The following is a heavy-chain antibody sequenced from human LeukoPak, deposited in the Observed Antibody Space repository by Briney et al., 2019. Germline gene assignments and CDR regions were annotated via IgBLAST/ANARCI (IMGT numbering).Heavy chain of an antibody. CDR1: GGSISSYY. J-gene: IGHJ2*01. V-gene: IGHV4-59*08. Sequence: SETLSLTCTVSGGSISSYYWSWIRQPPGKGLEWIGYIYYSGSTNYNPSLKSRVTISADTSKNQFSLKLSSVTAADTAVYYCARLGDSSGYYYWYFDLWGRGTLVTVSS. D-gene: IGHD3-22*01. CDR2: IYYSGST. CDR3: ARLGDSSGYYYWYFDL.